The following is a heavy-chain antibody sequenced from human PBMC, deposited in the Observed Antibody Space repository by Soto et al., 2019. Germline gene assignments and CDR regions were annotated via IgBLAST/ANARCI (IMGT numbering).Heavy chain of an antibody. CDR3: ARDYLLLWFGELEDYYYYGMDV. Sequence: ASVKVSCKASGYTFTSYGISWVRQAPGQGLEWMGIINPSGGSTSYAQKFQGRVTMTRDTSTSTVYMELSSLRSEDTAVYYCARDYLLLWFGELEDYYYYGMDVWGQGTTVTVSS. CDR2: INPSGGST. CDR1: GYTFTSYG. J-gene: IGHJ6*02. V-gene: IGHV1-46*01. D-gene: IGHD3-10*01.